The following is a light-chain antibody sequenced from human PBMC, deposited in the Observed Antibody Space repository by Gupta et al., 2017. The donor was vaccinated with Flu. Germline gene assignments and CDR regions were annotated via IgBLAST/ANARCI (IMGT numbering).Light chain of an antibody. V-gene: IGKV3-11*01. CDR2: DAS. J-gene: IGKJ3*01. CDR1: QSVSSY. Sequence: PATLSLSPGERATLSCRASQSVSSYLAWYQQKPGQAPRLLIYDASNRATGIPARFSGSGSETDFTLTISGLEPEDFAVYYCQQRSNFFTFGPGTKVDIK. CDR3: QQRSNFFT.